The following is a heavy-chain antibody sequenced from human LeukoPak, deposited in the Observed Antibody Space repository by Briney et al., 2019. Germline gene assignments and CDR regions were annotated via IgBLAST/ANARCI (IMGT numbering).Heavy chain of an antibody. J-gene: IGHJ4*02. CDR3: TRDPIAANPLDY. V-gene: IGHV3-49*04. Sequence: GGSLRLSCAASGFTFSSYWMSWVRQAPGKGLEWVGFIRSKAYGGTTEYAASVKGRFTISRDDSKSIAYLEMNSLKTEDTAVYYCTRDPIAANPLDYWGQGTLVTVSS. CDR1: GFTFSSYW. D-gene: IGHD6-25*01. CDR2: IRSKAYGGTT.